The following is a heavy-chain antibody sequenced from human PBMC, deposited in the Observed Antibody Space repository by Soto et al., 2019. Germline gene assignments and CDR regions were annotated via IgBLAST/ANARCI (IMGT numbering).Heavy chain of an antibody. J-gene: IGHJ4*02. D-gene: IGHD2-21*02. V-gene: IGHV3-30*18. CDR3: AKDFRRIVVVTAIDY. CDR2: ISYDGSNK. Sequence: GGSLRLSCAASGFTFSSYGMHWVRQAPGKGLEWVAVISYDGSNKYYADSVKGRFTISRDNSKNTLYLQMNSLRAEDTAVYYCAKDFRRIVVVTAIDYWGQGTLVTVSS. CDR1: GFTFSSYG.